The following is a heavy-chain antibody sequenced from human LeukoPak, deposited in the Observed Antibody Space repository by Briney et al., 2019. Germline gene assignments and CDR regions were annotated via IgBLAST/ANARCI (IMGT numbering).Heavy chain of an antibody. Sequence: GRSLRLSCAASGFTFDDYAMHWVRQAPGKGLEWVSGISWNSGSIGYADSVKGRFTISRDNAKNSLYLQMNSLRAEDMALYYCAKDISSSSWYGDAFDIWGQGTMVTVSS. CDR3: AKDISSSSWYGDAFDI. D-gene: IGHD6-13*01. CDR2: ISWNSGSI. J-gene: IGHJ3*02. CDR1: GFTFDDYA. V-gene: IGHV3-9*03.